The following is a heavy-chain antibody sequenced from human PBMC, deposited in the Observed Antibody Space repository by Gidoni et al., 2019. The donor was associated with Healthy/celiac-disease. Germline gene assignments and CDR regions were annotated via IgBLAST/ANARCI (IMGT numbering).Heavy chain of an antibody. V-gene: IGHV3-9*01. D-gene: IGHD5-18*01. J-gene: IGHJ6*02. Sequence: EVQLVESGGGLVQPGRSLRLSCAASGFTFDDYAMHWVRHAPGKGLEWVSGISWNSGSIGYADSVKGRFTISRDNAKNSLYLQMNSLRAEDTALYYCAKDKPRYSYGYHYYYGMDVWGQGTTVTVSS. CDR2: ISWNSGSI. CDR3: AKDKPRYSYGYHYYYGMDV. CDR1: GFTFDDYA.